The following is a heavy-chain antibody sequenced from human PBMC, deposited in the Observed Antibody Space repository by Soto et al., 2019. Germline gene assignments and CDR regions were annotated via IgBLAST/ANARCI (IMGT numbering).Heavy chain of an antibody. CDR2: ISGSGDSI. D-gene: IGHD6-19*01. Sequence: PSCSLGLSCAASGYTVSNYAMNGVRQAPGKGLEWVSSISGSGDSIYYADSVKGRFTISRDNSNSTLFLQMNSLRAEDTAVYYCAKGLYSSGYLVFDYWGQGTLVTVSS. V-gene: IGHV3-23*01. J-gene: IGHJ4*02. CDR3: AKGLYSSGYLVFDY. CDR1: GYTVSNYA.